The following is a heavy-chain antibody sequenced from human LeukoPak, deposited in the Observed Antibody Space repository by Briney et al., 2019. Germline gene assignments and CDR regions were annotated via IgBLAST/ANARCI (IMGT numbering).Heavy chain of an antibody. V-gene: IGHV4-39*01. J-gene: IGHJ4*02. D-gene: IGHD3-3*01. CDR2: IHYSGNT. CDR1: GGSISSSNYY. CDR3: ARLGAGPTYYDFWSGYSSFYFDY. Sequence: SETLSLTCTVSGGSISSSNYYWGWIRQPPGKGLEWIGGIHYSGNTYYNPSLKSRVTISIDTSKNQFSLKLSSVTAADTAVYYCARLGAGPTYYDFWSGYSSFYFDYWGQGTLVTVSS.